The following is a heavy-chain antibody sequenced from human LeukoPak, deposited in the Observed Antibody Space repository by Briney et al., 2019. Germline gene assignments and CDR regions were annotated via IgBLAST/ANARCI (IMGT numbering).Heavy chain of an antibody. J-gene: IGHJ4*02. CDR1: GGSISSYY. CDR2: IYYSGST. CDR3: ATFLGKKDY. V-gene: IGHV4-59*01. Sequence: SETLSLTCTVSGGSISSYYWSWIRQPPVKGLEWIGYIYYSGSTNYNPSLKSRVTISVDTSKNQFSLKLSSVTAADTAVYYCATFLGKKDYWGQGTLVTVSS. D-gene: IGHD3-16*01.